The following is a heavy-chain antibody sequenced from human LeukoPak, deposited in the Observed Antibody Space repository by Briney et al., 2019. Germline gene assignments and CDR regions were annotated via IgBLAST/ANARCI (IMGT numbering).Heavy chain of an antibody. V-gene: IGHV3-30*18. J-gene: IGHJ4*02. CDR1: GFTFSSYG. CDR3: AKDGSKYYYGSGSDYDY. D-gene: IGHD3-10*01. Sequence: PGGSLRLSCAASGFTFSSYGMHWVRQAPGKGLEWVAVISYDGSNKYYADSVKGRLTISRDNSKNTLYLQMNSLRAEDTAVYYCAKDGSKYYYGSGSDYDYWGQGTLVTVSS. CDR2: ISYDGSNK.